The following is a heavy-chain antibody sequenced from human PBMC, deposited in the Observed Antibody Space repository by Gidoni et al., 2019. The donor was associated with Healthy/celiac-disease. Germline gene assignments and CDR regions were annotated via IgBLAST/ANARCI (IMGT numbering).Heavy chain of an antibody. D-gene: IGHD6-13*01. J-gene: IGHJ6*02. V-gene: IGHV4-34*01. CDR2: INHSGST. Sequence: QVQLQQWGAGLLKPSETLSLTCAVYGGSVSGYYWSWIRQPPGKGLEWIGEINHSGSTNYNPSLKRRVTISVDTSKNQFSLKLSSVTAADTAVYYCARSGDSSPPGGMDVWGQGTTVTVSS. CDR3: ARSGDSSPPGGMDV. CDR1: GGSVSGYY.